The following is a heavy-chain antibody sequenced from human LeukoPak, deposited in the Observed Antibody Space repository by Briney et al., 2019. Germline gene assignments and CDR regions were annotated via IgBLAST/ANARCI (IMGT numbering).Heavy chain of an antibody. CDR2: INHSGST. Sequence: PSETLSLTCTVSGGSISSSSYYWGWIRQPPGKGLEWIGEINHSGSTNYNPSLKSRVTISVDTSKNQFSLKLSSVTAADTAVYYCARSSDCSGGSCYQRAYYYMDVWGKGTTVTVSS. CDR1: GGSISSSSYY. V-gene: IGHV4-39*07. D-gene: IGHD2-15*01. J-gene: IGHJ6*03. CDR3: ARSSDCSGGSCYQRAYYYMDV.